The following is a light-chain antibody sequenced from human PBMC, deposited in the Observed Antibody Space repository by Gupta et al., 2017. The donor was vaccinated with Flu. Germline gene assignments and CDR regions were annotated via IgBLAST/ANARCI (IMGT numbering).Light chain of an antibody. J-gene: IGKJ2*01. Sequence: ASVGDRVTITCQASQDISNYLNWYQQKPGKAPKLLIYDASNLETGVPSRFSGSGSGTDFTFTISSLQPEDIATYYCQQYDNLPLYTFGQGTKVEIK. V-gene: IGKV1-33*01. CDR1: QDISNY. CDR2: DAS. CDR3: QQYDNLPLYT.